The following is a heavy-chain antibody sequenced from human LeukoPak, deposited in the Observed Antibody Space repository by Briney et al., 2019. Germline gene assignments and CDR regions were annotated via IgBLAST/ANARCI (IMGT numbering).Heavy chain of an antibody. V-gene: IGHV4-39*07. CDR3: ARGDPIAVAANRYNWFDP. CDR2: IYYSGST. CDR1: GGAISSSSYY. J-gene: IGHJ5*02. Sequence: PSETLSLTCTVSGGAISSSSYYWGWIRQPPGKGLEWIGSIYYSGSTYYNPSLKSRVTISVDTSKNQFSLKLSSVTAADTAVYYCARGDPIAVAANRYNWFDPWGQGTLVTVSS. D-gene: IGHD6-19*01.